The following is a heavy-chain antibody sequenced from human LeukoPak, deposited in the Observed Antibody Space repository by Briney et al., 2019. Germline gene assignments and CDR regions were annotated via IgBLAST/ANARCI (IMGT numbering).Heavy chain of an antibody. D-gene: IGHD5-12*01. CDR3: ARRRGYSGYGMDY. CDR2: ISSSGSTI. CDR1: GFTFSSYE. Sequence: GGSLRLSCAASGFTFSSYEMNWVRQAPGKGLEWVSYISSSGSTIYYADSVKGRFTISRDNAKNSLYLQMNSLRAEDTAVYYCARRRGYSGYGMDYWGQGTLVTVSS. J-gene: IGHJ4*02. V-gene: IGHV3-48*03.